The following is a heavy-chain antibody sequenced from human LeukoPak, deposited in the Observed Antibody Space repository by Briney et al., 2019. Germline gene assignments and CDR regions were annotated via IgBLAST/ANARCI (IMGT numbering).Heavy chain of an antibody. Sequence: SETLSLTCTVSGGSISSGGYYWSWIRQHPGKGLEWIGYIFYSGSTYYNPSLKSRVTISVDTSKNQFSLKLSSETAADTAVCYCARVTSSGYFGIDYWGQGTLVTVSS. D-gene: IGHD3-22*01. CDR2: IFYSGST. V-gene: IGHV4-31*03. CDR3: ARVTSSGYFGIDY. J-gene: IGHJ4*02. CDR1: GGSISSGGYY.